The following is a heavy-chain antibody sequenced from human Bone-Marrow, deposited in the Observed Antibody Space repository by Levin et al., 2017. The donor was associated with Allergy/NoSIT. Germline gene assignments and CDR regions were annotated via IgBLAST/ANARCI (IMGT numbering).Heavy chain of an antibody. CDR1: GDSIRNSY. D-gene: IGHD4-17*01. CDR2: VYASGAT. J-gene: IGHJ6*02. Sequence: SQTLSLTCTVSGDSIRNSYWSWIRPSAGKGLEWIGRVYASGATNFSPSLNRRLTMSVDTSKNQFSLKLTSVTAADTAVYFCARVPSDLGDYPYYYYYYAMDVWGPGTAVTVSS. CDR3: ARVPSDLGDYPYYYYYYAMDV. V-gene: IGHV4-4*07.